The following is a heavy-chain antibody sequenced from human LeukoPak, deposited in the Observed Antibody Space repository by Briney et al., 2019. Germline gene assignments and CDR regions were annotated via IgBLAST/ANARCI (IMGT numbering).Heavy chain of an antibody. V-gene: IGHV1-69*13. CDR1: GSTFTSRD. J-gene: IGHJ3*02. D-gene: IGHD1-20*01. Sequence: SVKVSRRAFGSTFTSRDINWVRQAPGQGLEWMGGIIPIFGTANYAQKFQGRVTITADESTSTAYMELSSLRSEDTAVYYCARARAYNWNEAFDIWGQGTMVTVSS. CDR3: ARARAYNWNEAFDI. CDR2: IIPIFGTA.